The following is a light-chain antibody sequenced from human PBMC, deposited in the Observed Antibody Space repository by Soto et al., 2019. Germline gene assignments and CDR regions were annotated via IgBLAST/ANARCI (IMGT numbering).Light chain of an antibody. CDR3: CSYAGSYTVV. Sequence: QSALTQPRSVSGSPGQSVTLSCTGTSSDVGSYNYVSRYQQHPGKAPQLMIDDVNKRPSGVPDRFSGSRSGNTASLTISGLQAEEEADYYCCSYAGSYTVVFGGGTKVTVL. CDR2: DVN. CDR1: SSDVGSYNY. J-gene: IGLJ3*02. V-gene: IGLV2-11*01.